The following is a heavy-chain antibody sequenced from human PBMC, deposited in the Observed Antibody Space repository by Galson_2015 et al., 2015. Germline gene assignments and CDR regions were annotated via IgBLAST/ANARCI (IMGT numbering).Heavy chain of an antibody. CDR3: AREEMATINGWFDP. Sequence: TLSLTCTVSGGSISSGSYYWSWIRQPAGKGLEWIGRIYTSGSTNYNPSLKSRVTISVDTSKNQFSLKLSSVTAADTAVYYCAREEMATINGWFDPWGQGTLVTVSS. D-gene: IGHD5-24*01. V-gene: IGHV4-61*02. CDR1: GGSISSGSYY. CDR2: IYTSGST. J-gene: IGHJ5*02.